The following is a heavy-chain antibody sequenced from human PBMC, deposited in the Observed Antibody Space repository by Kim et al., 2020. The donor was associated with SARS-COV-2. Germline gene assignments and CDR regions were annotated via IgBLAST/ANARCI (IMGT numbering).Heavy chain of an antibody. Sequence: ASVKVSCKASGYTFTSYGISWVRQAPGQGLEWMGWISAYNGNTNYAQKLQGRVTMTTDTSTSTAYMELRSLRSDDTAVYYCARERKWESRVYYYGMDVWGQGTTVTVSS. CDR2: ISAYNGNT. CDR3: ARERKWESRVYYYGMDV. J-gene: IGHJ6*02. CDR1: GYTFTSYG. V-gene: IGHV1-18*04. D-gene: IGHD1-26*01.